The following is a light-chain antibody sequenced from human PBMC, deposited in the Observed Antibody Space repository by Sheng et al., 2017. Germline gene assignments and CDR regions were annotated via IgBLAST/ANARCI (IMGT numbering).Light chain of an antibody. J-gene: IGKJ1*01. CDR2: EAS. CDR1: QSVSNW. Sequence: DIQMTQSPSTLSPSVGDRVTITCRASQSVSNWLAWYQQRPGKAPKLLIYEASSLETGVPSRFSGSGSGTEFTLTISSLQPDDFATYYCQQYDTYPWTFGQGTKVEIK. CDR3: QQYDTYPWT. V-gene: IGKV1-5*03.